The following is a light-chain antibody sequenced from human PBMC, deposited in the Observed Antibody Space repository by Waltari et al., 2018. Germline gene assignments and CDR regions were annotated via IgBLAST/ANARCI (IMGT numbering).Light chain of an antibody. Sequence: DIQMTQSPSSLSASVGYRVTITCRASETIRIYLNWYQQKPGKAPKLLINTASRLQSGVPSRFSGSGSGTDVTLTISTLQHEDFATYYCQQSYSIPLTFGGGTKVEIK. CDR3: QQSYSIPLT. CDR1: ETIRIY. V-gene: IGKV1-39*01. J-gene: IGKJ4*01. CDR2: TAS.